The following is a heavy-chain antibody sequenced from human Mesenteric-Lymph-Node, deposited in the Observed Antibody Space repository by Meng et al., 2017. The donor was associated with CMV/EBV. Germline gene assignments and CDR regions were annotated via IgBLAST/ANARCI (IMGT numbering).Heavy chain of an antibody. J-gene: IGHJ4*02. Sequence: GGSLRLSCAASGFTFSNYWMTWFRQAPGKGLEWVANINQDGSDKYYVDSVRGRFTISGDNAKNSLYLQMNSLRAEDTAVYYCAGGWSFDYWGQGTLVTVSS. CDR3: AGGWSFDY. V-gene: IGHV3-7*04. CDR2: INQDGSDK. CDR1: GFTFSNYW. D-gene: IGHD6-13*01.